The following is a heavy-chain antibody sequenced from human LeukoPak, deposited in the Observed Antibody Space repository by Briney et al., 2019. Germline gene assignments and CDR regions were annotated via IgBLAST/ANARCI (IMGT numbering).Heavy chain of an antibody. CDR3: AREPWFGDPSGAFDI. CDR2: ISSNGGST. J-gene: IGHJ3*02. V-gene: IGHV3-64*01. D-gene: IGHD3-10*01. Sequence: PGGSLRLSCAASGFTFSSYAMHWVRQAPGKGLEYVSAISSNGGSTYYANSVKGRFTISRDNSKNTLYLQMGSLRAEDMAVYYCAREPWFGDPSGAFDIWGQGTMVTVSS. CDR1: GFTFSSYA.